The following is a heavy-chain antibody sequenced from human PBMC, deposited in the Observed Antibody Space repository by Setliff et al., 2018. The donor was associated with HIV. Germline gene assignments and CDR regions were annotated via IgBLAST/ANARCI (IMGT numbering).Heavy chain of an antibody. J-gene: IGHJ4*02. CDR3: ASSAEY. CDR2: IYFNGDS. V-gene: IGHV4-59*01. CDR1: GGSMTTYY. Sequence: PSETLSLTCTVSGGSMTTYYWNWIRQPPGKGLEWIGYIYFNGDSYYNHSLKSRVSISLDMSKNQISLKLNSLTAADTAVYYCASSAEYWGPGILVTVSS.